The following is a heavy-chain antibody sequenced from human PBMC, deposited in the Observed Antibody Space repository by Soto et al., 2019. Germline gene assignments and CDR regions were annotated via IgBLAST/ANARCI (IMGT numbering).Heavy chain of an antibody. J-gene: IGHJ1*01. CDR3: ASLRSSSGYFQH. CDR1: GGSISSSSYY. V-gene: IGHV4-39*01. Sequence: SETLSLTCTVSGGSISSSSYYWGWIRQPPGKGLEWIGSIYYSGSTYYNPSLKSRVTISVDTSKNQFSLKLSSVTAADTAVYYCASLRSSSGYFQHWGQGTLVTVSS. CDR2: IYYSGST. D-gene: IGHD6-6*01.